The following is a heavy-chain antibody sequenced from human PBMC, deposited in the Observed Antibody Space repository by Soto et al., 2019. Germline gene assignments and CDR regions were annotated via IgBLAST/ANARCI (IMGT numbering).Heavy chain of an antibody. CDR2: IYYSGTT. J-gene: IGHJ6*02. V-gene: IGHV4-31*03. Sequence: XVQLQSSGXXXXKPSQTLSLTCTVSGGSISRGGFYWSWIRQHPGKGLEWLGYIYYSGTTSYNPSLESRVKISVDTSKNQFSLTLSSVTAADTAVYYCARRTREYTSYGMDVWGQGTTVTVSS. CDR1: GGSISRGGFY. CDR3: ARRTREYTSYGMDV. D-gene: IGHD6-6*01.